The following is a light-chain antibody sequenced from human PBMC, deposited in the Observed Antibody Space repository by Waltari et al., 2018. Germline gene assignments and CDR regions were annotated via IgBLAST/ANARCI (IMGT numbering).Light chain of an antibody. J-gene: IGKJ1*01. CDR1: QSVSTS. Sequence: CRASQSVSTSLAWYQHRPGQAPRLLIYDASTRATGIPARFSGSGSGTDFTLTISSLEPEDFAVYYCQRRSNSPPRTFGQGTTVEVK. CDR3: QRRSNSPPRT. V-gene: IGKV3-11*01. CDR2: DAS.